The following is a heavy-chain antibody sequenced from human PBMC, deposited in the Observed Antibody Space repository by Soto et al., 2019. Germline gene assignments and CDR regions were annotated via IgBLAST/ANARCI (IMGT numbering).Heavy chain of an antibody. CDR3: ARRLKDDSGPSAYYTPFDV. D-gene: IGHD1-26*01. J-gene: IGHJ6*02. Sequence: GESLKISCQASGYTFNNYWIAWVRQMPRKGLEYVGIIYPGDSDTRYSPPLQGQVTISADTSISTAYLQWSSLKASDSGMYYCARRLKDDSGPSAYYTPFDVWGRGTTVTVSS. CDR1: GYTFNNYW. V-gene: IGHV5-51*01. CDR2: IYPGDSDT.